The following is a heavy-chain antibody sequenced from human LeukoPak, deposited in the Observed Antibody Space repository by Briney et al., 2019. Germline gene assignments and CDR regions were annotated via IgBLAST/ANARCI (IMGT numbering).Heavy chain of an antibody. CDR1: GYTFTRYD. J-gene: IGHJ4*02. CDR2: MNPNSGNT. V-gene: IGHV1-8*01. CDR3: ARWETVGAIFDY. D-gene: IGHD1-26*01. Sequence: EASVKVSCKASGYTFTRYDINWVRQATGQGLEWMGWMNPNSGNTGYAQKFQGRVTMTRDTSISTAYMELSSLRSEDTAVYYCARWETVGAIFDYWGQGTLVTVSS.